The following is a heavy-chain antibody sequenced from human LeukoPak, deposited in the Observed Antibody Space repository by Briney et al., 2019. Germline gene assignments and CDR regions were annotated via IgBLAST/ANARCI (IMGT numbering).Heavy chain of an antibody. CDR3: ARERGSSWSLDYYFDY. Sequence: SETLSLTCAVYGGSFSGYYWSWIRQHPGKGLEWIGYIYYSGSTYYNPSLKSRVTISVDTSKNQFSLKLSSVTAADTAVYYCARERGSSWSLDYYFDYWGQGTLVTVSS. J-gene: IGHJ4*02. CDR2: IYYSGST. CDR1: GGSFSGYY. V-gene: IGHV4-31*11. D-gene: IGHD6-13*01.